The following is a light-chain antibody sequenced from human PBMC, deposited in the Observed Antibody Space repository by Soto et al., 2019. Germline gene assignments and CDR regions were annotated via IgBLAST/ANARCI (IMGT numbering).Light chain of an antibody. CDR1: SSDVGGYNY. CDR3: SSYTSSTFYV. CDR2: EVS. J-gene: IGLJ1*01. V-gene: IGLV2-14*01. Sequence: QSALTQPASVSGSPGQSITISCTGTSSDVGGYNYVSWYQQHPGKAPKLMIYEVSNRPSGVSNRSSGSKSANTASLTISGLQAEDEADYYCSSYTSSTFYVLGTGTKVTVL.